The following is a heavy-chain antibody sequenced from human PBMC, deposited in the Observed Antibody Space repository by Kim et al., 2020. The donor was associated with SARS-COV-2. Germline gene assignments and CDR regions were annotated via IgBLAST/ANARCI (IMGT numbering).Heavy chain of an antibody. CDR1: GGSFSGYY. J-gene: IGHJ1*01. D-gene: IGHD1-1*01. V-gene: IGHV4-34*01. CDR3: AIYAIQTEYFQH. Sequence: SETLSLTCAVYGGSFSGYYWSWIRQPPGKGLEWIGEINHSGSTNYNPSLKSRVTISVDTSKNQFSLKLSSVTAADTAVYYCAIYAIQTEYFQHWGQGTLGTVSS. CDR2: INHSGST.